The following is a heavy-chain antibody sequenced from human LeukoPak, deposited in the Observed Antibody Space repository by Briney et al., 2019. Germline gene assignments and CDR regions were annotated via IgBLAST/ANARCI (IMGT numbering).Heavy chain of an antibody. Sequence: SVKVSCKASGGTFSSYAISWVRQAPGQGLEWMGGIIPIFGTANYAQKFQGRVTITADESTSTAYMELSSLRSEDTAVYYCARGGRLMVPPSVWGKGTTVTVSS. D-gene: IGHD2-8*01. J-gene: IGHJ6*04. CDR3: ARGGRLMVPPSV. CDR2: IIPIFGTA. CDR1: GGTFSSYA. V-gene: IGHV1-69*13.